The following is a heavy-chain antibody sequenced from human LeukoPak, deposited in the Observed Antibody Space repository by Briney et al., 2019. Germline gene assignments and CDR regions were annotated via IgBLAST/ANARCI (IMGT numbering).Heavy chain of an antibody. CDR1: GFTFSSYW. CDR2: IKQDGSEK. D-gene: IGHD6-13*01. V-gene: IGHV3-7*03. J-gene: IGHJ5*02. CDR3: ARDSRAYSSSWCGGGFDP. Sequence: GGSLRLSCAASGFTFSSYWMSWVRQAPGKGLEWVANIKQDGSEKYYVDSVKGRFTISRDNAKNSLYLQMNSLRAEDTAVYYCARDSRAYSSSWCGGGFDPWGQGTLVTVSS.